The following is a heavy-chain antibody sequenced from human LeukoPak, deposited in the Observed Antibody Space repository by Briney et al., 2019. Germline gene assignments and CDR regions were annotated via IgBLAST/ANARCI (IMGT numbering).Heavy chain of an antibody. V-gene: IGHV3-7*05. CDR3: AKYYYDSSGYYNYFDY. J-gene: IGHJ4*02. Sequence: GGSLRLSCAASGFTFSSYWMSWVRQAPGKGLEWAANINQDGSGKYYVDSVKGRFTISRDNSKNTLYLQMNSLRAEDTAVYYCAKYYYDSSGYYNYFDYWGQGTLVTVSS. CDR2: INQDGSGK. D-gene: IGHD3-22*01. CDR1: GFTFSSYW.